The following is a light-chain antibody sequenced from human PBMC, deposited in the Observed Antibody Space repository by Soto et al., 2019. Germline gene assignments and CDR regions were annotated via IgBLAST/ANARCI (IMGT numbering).Light chain of an antibody. CDR1: SSDVGGYDY. J-gene: IGLJ1*01. CDR2: EVS. CDR3: SSYACSSTYV. V-gene: IGLV2-8*01. Sequence: QSALTQPPSASGSPGQSVTISCTGTSSDVGGYDYVSWYQQHPGKAPKLMIYEVSTRPSGVPDRFSGSKSGNTASLTVSGLQAEDEADYYCSSYACSSTYVFGTGTKLTVL.